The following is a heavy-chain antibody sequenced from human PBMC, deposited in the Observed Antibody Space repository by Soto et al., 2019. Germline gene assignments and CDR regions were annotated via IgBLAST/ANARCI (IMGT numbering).Heavy chain of an antibody. Sequence: VASVKVSCKASGGTFSSYAISWVRQAPGQGLEWMGGIIPIFGTANYAQKFQGRVTITADESTSTAYMELSSLRSEDTAVYYCATEPPIAAAGTLPGAFDIWGQGTMVTVSS. J-gene: IGHJ3*02. CDR3: ATEPPIAAAGTLPGAFDI. CDR1: GGTFSSYA. CDR2: IIPIFGTA. V-gene: IGHV1-69*13. D-gene: IGHD6-13*01.